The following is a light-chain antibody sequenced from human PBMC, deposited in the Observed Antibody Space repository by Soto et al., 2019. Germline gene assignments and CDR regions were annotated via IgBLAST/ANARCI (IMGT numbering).Light chain of an antibody. J-gene: IGLJ2*01. Sequence: QSALTQPPSASGTPGQRVTISCSGSSSNIGSNTVNWYQQLPGTAPKLLIYSNNQRPSGVPDRFSGSKSGTSASLAISGLQSEDEADYYCAAWDDSLNGRHVVFGGGTKLTVL. V-gene: IGLV1-44*01. CDR2: SNN. CDR3: AAWDDSLNGRHVV. CDR1: SSNIGSNT.